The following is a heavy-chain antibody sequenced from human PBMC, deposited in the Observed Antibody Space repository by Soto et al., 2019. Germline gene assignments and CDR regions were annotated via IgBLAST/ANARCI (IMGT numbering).Heavy chain of an antibody. V-gene: IGHV3-30-3*01. CDR3: ARDRGQPYYYDSSGYCYGMDV. CDR2: ISYDGSNK. J-gene: IGHJ6*02. CDR1: GFTFSSYA. D-gene: IGHD3-22*01. Sequence: GGSLRLSXAASGFTFSSYAMHWVRQAPGKGLEWVAVISYDGSNKYYADSVKGRFTISRDNSKNTLYLQMNSLKAEDTAVYYCARDRGQPYYYDSSGYCYGMDVWGQGTTVTVSS.